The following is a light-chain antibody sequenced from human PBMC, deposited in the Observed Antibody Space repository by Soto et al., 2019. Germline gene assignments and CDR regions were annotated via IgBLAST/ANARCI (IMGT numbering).Light chain of an antibody. CDR2: DVS. J-gene: IGLJ3*02. V-gene: IGLV2-14*01. Sequence: QSVLTQPASVSGSPGQSITISCTGTNSDIGGYNYVSWYQQHPGKAPQLMIYDVSNRPSGVSYRFSGSKSGNTASLTISGLQAEDEAEYYCDSYTTSSTWVFGGGTKLTVL. CDR1: NSDIGGYNY. CDR3: DSYTTSSTWV.